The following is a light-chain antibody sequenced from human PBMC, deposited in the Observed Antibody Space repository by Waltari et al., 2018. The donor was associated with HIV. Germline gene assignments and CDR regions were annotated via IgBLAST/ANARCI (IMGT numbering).Light chain of an antibody. CDR3: VGWDSRLRGYV. J-gene: IGLJ1*01. V-gene: IGLV1-47*01. CDR2: KDT. Sequence: QSVLTQPPSASGAPGQRVTISCSGSSSNIENDNVYWYQKFPGAAPKLLIYKDTPRPAGSPDRFTGSKSGTSASLAIGGLRSDDEADYYCVGWDSRLRGYVFGAGTKVTVL. CDR1: SSNIENDN.